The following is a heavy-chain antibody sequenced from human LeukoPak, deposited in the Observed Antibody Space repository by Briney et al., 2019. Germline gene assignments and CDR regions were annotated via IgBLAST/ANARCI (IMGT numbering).Heavy chain of an antibody. CDR2: ITGSGTST. V-gene: IGHV3-23*01. CDR1: GSTFSYA. Sequence: PGGSLRLSCAASGSTFSYAMSWVRQAPGKGLEWVSAITGSGTSTYYADSVKGRFTISRDNSKNTLYLQMNSLRAEDTAVYYCAKYISGWYYFDYWGQGTLVTVSS. D-gene: IGHD6-19*01. J-gene: IGHJ4*02. CDR3: AKYISGWYYFDY.